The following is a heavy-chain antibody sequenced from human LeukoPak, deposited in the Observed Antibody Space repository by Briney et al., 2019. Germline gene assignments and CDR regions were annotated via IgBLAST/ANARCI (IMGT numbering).Heavy chain of an antibody. CDR2: IIPIFGTA. CDR1: GGTFSSYA. V-gene: IGHV1-69*05. CDR3: GREPIMITFGGVIVRRTDFEY. D-gene: IGHD3-16*02. J-gene: IGHJ4*02. Sequence: ASVKVSCKASGGTFSSYAISWVRQAPGQGLEGMGGIIPIFGTANYAQKFQGRVTITTDESTSTAYMELSSLRSEETTVYYCGREPIMITFGGVIVRRTDFEYWGQGTLVTVSS.